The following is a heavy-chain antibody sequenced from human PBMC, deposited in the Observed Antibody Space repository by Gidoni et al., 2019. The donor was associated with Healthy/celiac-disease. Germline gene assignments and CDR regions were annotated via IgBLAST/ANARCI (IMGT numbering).Heavy chain of an antibody. J-gene: IGHJ4*02. CDR1: GVTCSDYY. Sequence: QVQLVESGGGLVKPGGSLRLSCAASGVTCSDYYMSWIRQAPGKGLGWFSYISSSSSYTNYADSVKGRFTISRDNAKNSLYLQMNSLRAEDTAVYYCARVVQLGILGYWGQGTLVTVSS. CDR3: ARVVQLGILGY. CDR2: ISSSSSYT. D-gene: IGHD7-27*01. V-gene: IGHV3-11*06.